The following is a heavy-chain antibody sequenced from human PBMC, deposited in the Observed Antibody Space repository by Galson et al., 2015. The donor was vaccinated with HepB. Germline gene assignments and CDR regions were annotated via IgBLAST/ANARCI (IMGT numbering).Heavy chain of an antibody. D-gene: IGHD6-13*01. CDR3: ARDPYSSSYDYYYGMDV. CDR1: GYTFTSYA. CDR2: INAGNGNT. Sequence: SVKVSCKASGYTFTSYAMHWVRQAPGQRLEWMGWINAGNGNTKYSQKFQGRVTITRDTSASTAYMELSSLRSEDTAVYYCARDPYSSSYDYYYGMDVWGQGTTVTVSS. J-gene: IGHJ6*02. V-gene: IGHV1-3*01.